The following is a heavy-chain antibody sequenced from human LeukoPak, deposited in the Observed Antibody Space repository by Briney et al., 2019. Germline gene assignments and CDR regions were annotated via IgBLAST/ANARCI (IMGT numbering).Heavy chain of an antibody. CDR2: IYTSGST. J-gene: IGHJ4*02. CDR1: GGSISSYY. Sequence: SETLSLTCTVSGGSISSYYWSWIRQPAGKGLEWIGRIYTSGSTNYNPSLKSRVTMSVDTSKNQFSLKLSSVTAADTAVYYCARLSCGGDCYLLDYWGQGTLVTVSS. CDR3: ARLSCGGDCYLLDY. V-gene: IGHV4-4*07. D-gene: IGHD2-21*02.